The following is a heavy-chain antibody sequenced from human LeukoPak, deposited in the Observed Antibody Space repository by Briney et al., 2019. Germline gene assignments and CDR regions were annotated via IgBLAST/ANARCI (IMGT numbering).Heavy chain of an antibody. Sequence: PSETLSLTCTVSGGSISSSSYYWGWIRQPPGKGLEWIGSIYYSGSTYYNPSLKSRVTISVDTSKNQFSLKLSSVTAADTAVYYCASPPVGRTLAEYFRQWGQGTLVTVSS. V-gene: IGHV4-39*01. CDR2: IYYSGST. CDR3: ASPPVGRTLAEYFRQ. D-gene: IGHD1-26*01. J-gene: IGHJ1*01. CDR1: GGSISSSSYY.